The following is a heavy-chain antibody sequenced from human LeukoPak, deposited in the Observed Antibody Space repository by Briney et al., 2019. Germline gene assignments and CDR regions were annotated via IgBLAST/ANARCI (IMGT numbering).Heavy chain of an antibody. Sequence: GGSLRLSCAASGFTFDDYGMSLVRKAPGKGLEWVSGINWNGGSTGYADSVKGRFTISRDNAKNSLYLQMNSLRAEDTALYYCARDFGIAVAGTLDYYYMDVWGKGTTVTVSS. CDR1: GFTFDDYG. CDR2: INWNGGST. D-gene: IGHD6-19*01. J-gene: IGHJ6*03. CDR3: ARDFGIAVAGTLDYYYMDV. V-gene: IGHV3-20*04.